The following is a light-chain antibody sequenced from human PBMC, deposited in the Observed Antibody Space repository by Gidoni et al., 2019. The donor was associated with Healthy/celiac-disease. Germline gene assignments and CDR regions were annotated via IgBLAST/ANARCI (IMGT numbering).Light chain of an antibody. J-gene: IGKJ1*01. CDR1: QSISSW. Sequence: DIQMTQSPSTLSASVGDRVTITCRASQSISSWLAWYQQKPGKAPKLLIYKASSLESGVPSRCSGSGSGTEFTLTSSSLQPDDFATYYGQQYNSRTWTFGQGTKVEIK. CDR2: KAS. V-gene: IGKV1-5*03. CDR3: QQYNSRTWT.